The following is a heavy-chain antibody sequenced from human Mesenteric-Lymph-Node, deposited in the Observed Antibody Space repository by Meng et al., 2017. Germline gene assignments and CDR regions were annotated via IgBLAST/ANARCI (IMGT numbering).Heavy chain of an antibody. D-gene: IGHD5-24*01. Sequence: GGSLRPSCVVSGFTVSNNYMSWVRQAPGKGLEWVSILYNGGDTYYADSVRGRFTISRDYFKNTLYLQLNSLTAEDTAVYYCASAVYNILRGYYFDSWGQGTLVTVSS. V-gene: IGHV3-53*01. CDR1: GFTVSNNY. CDR2: LYNGGDT. CDR3: ASAVYNILRGYYFDS. J-gene: IGHJ4*02.